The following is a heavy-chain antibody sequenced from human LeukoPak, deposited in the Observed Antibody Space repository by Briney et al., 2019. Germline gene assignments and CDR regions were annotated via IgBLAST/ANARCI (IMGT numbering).Heavy chain of an antibody. J-gene: IGHJ4*02. V-gene: IGHV3-23*01. CDR3: AKNVWDRSGWLIEY. CDR2: ISGSGGRT. CDR1: GFAFSSYA. D-gene: IGHD6-19*01. Sequence: GGSLRLSCAASGFAFSSYAMSWVRQAPGKGLEWVSVISGSGGRTYYADSVKGRFTISRDNSKNTLYLQMNSLGAEDTAVYYCAKNVWDRSGWLIEYWGQGTRVTVSS.